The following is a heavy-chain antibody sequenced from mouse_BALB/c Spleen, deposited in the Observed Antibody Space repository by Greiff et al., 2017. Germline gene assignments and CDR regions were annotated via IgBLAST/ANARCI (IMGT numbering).Heavy chain of an antibody. CDR3: ARFRDYDGVFDY. CDR1: GYTFTSYW. CDR2: IAPGSGST. D-gene: IGHD2-4*01. Sequence: DLIKPGASVKLSCKASGYTFTSYWINWIKQRPGQGLEWIGRIAPGSGSTNYNEMFKGKATLTVDTSSNTAYIQLSSLSSEDSAVYCCARFRDYDGVFDYWGQGTTLTVSS. V-gene: IGHV1S41*01. J-gene: IGHJ2*01.